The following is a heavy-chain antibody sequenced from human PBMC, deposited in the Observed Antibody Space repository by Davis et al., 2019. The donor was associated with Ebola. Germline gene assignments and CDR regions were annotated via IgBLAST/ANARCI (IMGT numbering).Heavy chain of an antibody. CDR3: AKDRYSGSYWGIGY. Sequence: GESLKISCAASGFTFSSYAMSWVRQAPGKGLEWVSAISGSGGSTYYADSVKGRFTISRDNSKNTLYLQMNSLRAEDTAVYYCAKDRYSGSYWGIGYWGQGTLVTVSS. D-gene: IGHD1-26*01. CDR2: ISGSGGST. J-gene: IGHJ4*02. V-gene: IGHV3-23*01. CDR1: GFTFSSYA.